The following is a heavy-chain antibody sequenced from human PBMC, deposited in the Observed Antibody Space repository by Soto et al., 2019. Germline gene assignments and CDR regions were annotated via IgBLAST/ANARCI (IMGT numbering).Heavy chain of an antibody. CDR1: GYTFTGYY. D-gene: IGHD3-9*01. V-gene: IGHV1-2*04. CDR2: INPNSGGT. Sequence: ASVKVSCKASGYTFTGYYMHWVRQAPGQGLEWMGWINPNSGGTNYAQKFQGWVTMTRDTSISTAYMELSRLRSDDTAVYYCARGGISDYDILTGSDLYYYYGMDVWGQGTTVTVSS. CDR3: ARGGISDYDILTGSDLYYYYGMDV. J-gene: IGHJ6*02.